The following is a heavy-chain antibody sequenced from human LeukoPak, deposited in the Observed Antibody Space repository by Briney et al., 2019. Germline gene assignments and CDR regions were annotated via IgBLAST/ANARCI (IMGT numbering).Heavy chain of an antibody. CDR2: INHSGTT. J-gene: IGHJ6*03. Sequence: TSETLSLTCAVYGGSFSGYYWSWIRQPPGKGLEWIGEINHSGTTNYNPSLMSRVTVSIDTSKNQFSLRLSSVTAADTGVYYCASSRGYSSSLWYYYMAVWGKGTTVTVSS. CDR3: ASSRGYSSSLWYYYMAV. V-gene: IGHV4-34*01. CDR1: GGSFSGYY. D-gene: IGHD6-13*01.